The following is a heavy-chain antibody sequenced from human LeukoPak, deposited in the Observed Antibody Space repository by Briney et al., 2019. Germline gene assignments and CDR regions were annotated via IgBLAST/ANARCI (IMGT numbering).Heavy chain of an antibody. Sequence: TGGSLRLSCAASGFTFSTYAMSWVRQAPGKGLEWVSSISSSGDRTFYADSVKDRFTISRDNSENTLYLQMSRLRAEDTAVYYCAKDRPNYHESNGHYYRPNGDYWGQGTLATVSS. V-gene: IGHV3-23*01. D-gene: IGHD3-22*01. J-gene: IGHJ4*02. CDR3: AKDRPNYHESNGHYYRPNGDY. CDR2: ISSSGDRT. CDR1: GFTFSTYA.